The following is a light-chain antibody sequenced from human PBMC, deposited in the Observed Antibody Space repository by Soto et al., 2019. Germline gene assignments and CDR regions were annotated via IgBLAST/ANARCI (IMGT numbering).Light chain of an antibody. CDR2: GAS. J-gene: IGKJ5*01. CDR3: QQAYSCPRT. Sequence: EIVMTQSPATLSVSPGERDTLSCRASQSVSSNLAWYQQKPGQAPRLLIYGASTRATGIPARFSGSGSGTDFTLTISSFLSEDFATYYCQQAYSCPRTFGQGRGLEIK. CDR1: QSVSSN. V-gene: IGKV3-15*01.